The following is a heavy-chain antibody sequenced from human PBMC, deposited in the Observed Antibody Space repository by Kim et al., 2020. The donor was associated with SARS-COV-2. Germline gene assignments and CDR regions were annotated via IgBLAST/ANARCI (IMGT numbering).Heavy chain of an antibody. J-gene: IGHJ4*02. CDR3: ARGSGSYWSFDY. V-gene: IGHV1-18*01. Sequence: NYAQKLQGRVTMTTDTSTSTAYMELRSLRSDDTAVYYCARGSGSYWSFDYWGQGTLVTVSS. D-gene: IGHD1-26*01.